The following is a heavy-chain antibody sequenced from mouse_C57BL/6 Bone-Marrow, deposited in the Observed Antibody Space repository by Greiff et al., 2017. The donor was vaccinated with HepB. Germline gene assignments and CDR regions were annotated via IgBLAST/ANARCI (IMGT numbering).Heavy chain of an antibody. CDR1: GFNIKDDY. CDR2: IDPDNGGT. Sequence: DVQLQESGAELVRPGASVKLSCTASGFNIKDDYMHWVKQRPEQGLEWIGWIDPDNGGTEYDSKFQGKATITADTTSSTAYLQLSSLTSEDTAVYYCAPNYYGGSTYAMDDWGQGTSVTVSS. CDR3: APNYYGGSTYAMDD. D-gene: IGHD1-1*01. V-gene: IGHV14-4*01. J-gene: IGHJ4*01.